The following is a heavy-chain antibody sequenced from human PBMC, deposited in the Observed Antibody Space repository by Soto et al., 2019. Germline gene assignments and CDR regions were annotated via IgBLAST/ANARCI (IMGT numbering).Heavy chain of an antibody. J-gene: IGHJ4*02. CDR3: ARKNGGILGY. D-gene: IGHD3-16*01. Sequence: ACRNNSGRASGYSCTNYSISAVRQMPGKGREWMGRIDPSDYYTNYSPSFQGHVTISADKSISTAYLQWSSLKASVTAMYYCARKNGGILGYRGEGTLGTGPS. V-gene: IGHV5-10-1*01. CDR2: IDPSDYYT. CDR1: GYSCTNYS.